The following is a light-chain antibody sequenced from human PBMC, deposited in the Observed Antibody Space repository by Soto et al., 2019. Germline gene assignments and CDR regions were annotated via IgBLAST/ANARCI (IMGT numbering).Light chain of an antibody. J-gene: IGKJ1*01. V-gene: IGKV3-11*01. CDR2: YMS. Sequence: EIVLTQSPATLSSSPGETAILSCRASQSVGSRLAWYQHKPGQAPRLLIYYMSKRATGIPARFSGSGSGTDFTLTISSLAPDDFAIYYCHQRQSWPRTFGQGTKVEIK. CDR1: QSVGSR. CDR3: HQRQSWPRT.